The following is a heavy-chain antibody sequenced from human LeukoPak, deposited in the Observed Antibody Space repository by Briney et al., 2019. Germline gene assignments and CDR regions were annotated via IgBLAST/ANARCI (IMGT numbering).Heavy chain of an antibody. CDR3: ARSTLPHQLLYYLWFDP. D-gene: IGHD2-2*02. CDR1: GYTFTGYY. CDR2: INPNSGGT. V-gene: IGHV1-2*02. J-gene: IGHJ5*02. Sequence: ASVKVSCKASGYTFTGYYMHWVRQAPGQGLEWMGWINPNSGGTNYAQKFQGRVTMTRDTSISTAYMELRRLRSDDTAVYYCARSTLPHQLLYYLWFDPWGQGTLVTVSS.